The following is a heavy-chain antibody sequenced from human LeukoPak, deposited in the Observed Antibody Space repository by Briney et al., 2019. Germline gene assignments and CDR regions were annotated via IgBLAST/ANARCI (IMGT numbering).Heavy chain of an antibody. V-gene: IGHV4-34*01. CDR3: ARGPRLYSSGWTSHYYYYYMDV. CDR2: INHSGST. Sequence: SETLSLTCAVYGGSFSGYYWSWIRQPPGKGLEWIGEINHSGSTNYNPSLKGRVTISVDTSKNQFSLKLSSVTAADTAVYYCARGPRLYSSGWTSHYYYYYMDVWGKGTTVTVSS. D-gene: IGHD6-19*01. J-gene: IGHJ6*03. CDR1: GGSFSGYY.